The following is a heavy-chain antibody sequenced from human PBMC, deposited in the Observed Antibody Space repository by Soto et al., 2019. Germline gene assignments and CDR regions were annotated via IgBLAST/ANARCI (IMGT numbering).Heavy chain of an antibody. CDR2: ISWDGGST. J-gene: IGHJ6*02. Sequence: PGGSLRLSCASSGFTFDDYTMHLVRQAPGKGLEWVSLISWDGGSTYYADSVKGRFTISRDNSKNSLYLQMNSLRTEDTALYYCAKDMRFGDQTRYYYYGMDVWGQGTTVTVSS. V-gene: IGHV3-43*01. CDR1: GFTFDDYT. D-gene: IGHD3-10*01. CDR3: AKDMRFGDQTRYYYYGMDV.